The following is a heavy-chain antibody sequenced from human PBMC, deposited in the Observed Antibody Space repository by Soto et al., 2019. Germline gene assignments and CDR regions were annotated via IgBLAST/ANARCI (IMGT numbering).Heavy chain of an antibody. Sequence: GGSLRLSCAASGFTFSSYSMNWVRQAPGKGLEWVSSISSSSSYIYYADSVKGRFTISRDNAKNSLYLQMNSLRAEDTAVYYCASWSSSSGRDYYYYYYMDVWGKGTTVTVSS. D-gene: IGHD6-6*01. CDR2: ISSSSSYI. V-gene: IGHV3-21*01. CDR1: GFTFSSYS. J-gene: IGHJ6*03. CDR3: ASWSSSSGRDYYYYYYMDV.